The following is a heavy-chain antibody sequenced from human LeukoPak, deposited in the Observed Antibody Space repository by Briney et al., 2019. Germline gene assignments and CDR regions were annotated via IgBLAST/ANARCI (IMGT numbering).Heavy chain of an antibody. Sequence: PSETLSLTCTVSGDSFNTHYWNWIRQPPGKGLEWIGEINHSGSTNYNPSLKSRVTISVDTSKNQFSLKLSSVTAADTAVYYCARGPRSYDYVWGSYRPFDYWGQGTLVTVSS. CDR1: GDSFNTHY. CDR2: INHSGST. D-gene: IGHD3-16*02. J-gene: IGHJ4*02. V-gene: IGHV4-34*01. CDR3: ARGPRSYDYVWGSYRPFDY.